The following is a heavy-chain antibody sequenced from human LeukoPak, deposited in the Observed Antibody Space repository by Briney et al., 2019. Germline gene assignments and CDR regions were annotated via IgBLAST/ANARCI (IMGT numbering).Heavy chain of an antibody. CDR2: IYYTGST. CDR3: ARHRYGDVYYFDF. D-gene: IGHD3-16*01. Sequence: SETLSLTCTVSGDSIGSYYWSWLRQPPGKGLKWLGCIYYTGSTNYNPSLKSRATISVDTSKNQFSLKVSAVTAADTAVYYCARHRYGDVYYFDFWGQGTLVSVSS. CDR1: GDSIGSYY. J-gene: IGHJ4*02. V-gene: IGHV4-59*08.